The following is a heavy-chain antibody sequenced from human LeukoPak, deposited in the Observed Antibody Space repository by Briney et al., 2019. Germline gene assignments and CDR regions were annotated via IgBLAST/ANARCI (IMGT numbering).Heavy chain of an antibody. V-gene: IGHV3-48*02. CDR1: GFTFSSYS. Sequence: GGSLRLSCAASGFTFSSYSINWGRQAPGKGLEWVSYISSSSSTIYYADSVKGRFTISRDNAKNSLYLQTNSLRDEDRAVYYFERDVSWGNAFDIWGQGTMVTVSS. CDR3: ERDVSWGNAFDI. J-gene: IGHJ3*02. D-gene: IGHD7-27*01. CDR2: ISSSSSTI.